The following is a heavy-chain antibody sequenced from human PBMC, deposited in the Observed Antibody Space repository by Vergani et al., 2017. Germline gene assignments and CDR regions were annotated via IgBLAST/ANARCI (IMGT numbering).Heavy chain of an antibody. Sequence: EVQLLESGGGLGQPGGSLRLSCAASGFTFSNYAMSWVRQVPGKGLEWVSTISGSGTSTYSADSVKGRFTISRDKSKNTLYLQMVSLRDDDTAVYYCAKGPVYSSSSHHFDFWGQGTLVTVSS. CDR2: ISGSGTST. CDR1: GFTFSNYA. V-gene: IGHV3-23*01. CDR3: AKGPVYSSSSHHFDF. D-gene: IGHD6-6*01. J-gene: IGHJ4*02.